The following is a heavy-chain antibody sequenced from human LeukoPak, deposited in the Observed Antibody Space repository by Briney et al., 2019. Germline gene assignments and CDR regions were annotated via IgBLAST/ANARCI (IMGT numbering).Heavy chain of an antibody. CDR3: ARFRGDGYQGDAFDI. J-gene: IGHJ3*02. V-gene: IGHV1-8*01. CDR1: GYTFTSYD. D-gene: IGHD5-24*01. CDR2: MNPNSGNT. Sequence: ASVKVSCKASGYTFTSYDINWVRQATGQGLECMGWMNPNSGNTGYAQKFQGRVTMARNTSISTAYMELSSLRSEDTAVYYCARFRGDGYQGDAFDIWGRGTMVTVSS.